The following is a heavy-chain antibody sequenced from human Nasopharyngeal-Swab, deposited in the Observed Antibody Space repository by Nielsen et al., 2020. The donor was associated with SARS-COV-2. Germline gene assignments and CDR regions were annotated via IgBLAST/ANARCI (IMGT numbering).Heavy chain of an antibody. V-gene: IGHV3-53*04. CDR1: GFTVDSSF. Sequence: GGSLRLSYAASGFTVDSSFMTWVRQAPGKGLEWVSLLYGGGATDYADSVKGRFTISRHSSKNTLDLQMNSLRAEDTALYYCAKSPGEDAFDIWGQGTMVTVSS. D-gene: IGHD2-21*01. J-gene: IGHJ3*02. CDR3: AKSPGEDAFDI. CDR2: LYGGGAT.